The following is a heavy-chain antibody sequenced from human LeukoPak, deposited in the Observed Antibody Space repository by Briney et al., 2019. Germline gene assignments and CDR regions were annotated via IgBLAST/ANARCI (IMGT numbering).Heavy chain of an antibody. Sequence: GGSLRLSCAASGFTFSSYSMNWVRQAPGKGLEGVSFISSSSRIIHYADSVKGRSSISRDNAKNSMYLQMNSLRAEDTAVYYCVRGDSTGTNLDYWGQGALVTVSS. CDR1: GFTFSSYS. J-gene: IGHJ4*02. D-gene: IGHD1-1*01. CDR3: VRGDSTGTNLDY. CDR2: ISSSSRII. V-gene: IGHV3-48*04.